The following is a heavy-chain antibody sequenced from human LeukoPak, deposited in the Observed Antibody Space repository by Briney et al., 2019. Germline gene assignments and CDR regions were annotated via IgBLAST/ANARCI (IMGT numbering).Heavy chain of an antibody. J-gene: IGHJ4*02. CDR3: ARTRGARAYYFDY. Sequence: SETLSPTCTVSGGSISSYYWSWIRQPPGKGLEWIGYIYYSGSTNYNPSLKSRVTISVDTSKNQFSLKLSSVTAADTAVYYCARTRGARAYYFDYWGQGTLVTVSS. D-gene: IGHD5-12*01. CDR2: IYYSGST. CDR1: GGSISSYY. V-gene: IGHV4-59*01.